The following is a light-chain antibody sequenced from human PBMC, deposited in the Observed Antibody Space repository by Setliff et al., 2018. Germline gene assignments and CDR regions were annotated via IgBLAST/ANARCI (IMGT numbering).Light chain of an antibody. J-gene: IGLJ1*01. CDR1: SSNIGAGFS. CDR3: SIHRSRGYV. Sequence: QSVLTQPPSVSGAPGQRVTISCTGSSSNIGAGFSVHWYQQLPGTAPKVLIYGNNNRPSGVPDRFSGSKSGTSASLAIAGLQAEDEADYYCSIHRSRGYVFGTGTKVTV. CDR2: GNN. V-gene: IGLV1-40*01.